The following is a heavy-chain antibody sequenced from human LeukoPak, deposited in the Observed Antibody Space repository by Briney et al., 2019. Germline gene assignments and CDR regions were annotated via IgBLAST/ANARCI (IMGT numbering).Heavy chain of an antibody. V-gene: IGHV1-69*05. CDR2: IIPIFGTA. CDR3: ASQPWGGYSYGPLFDY. J-gene: IGHJ4*02. D-gene: IGHD5-18*01. CDR1: GGTFTSYA. Sequence: ASVKGSCKASGGTFTSYAISWARQAPGQGLEWMGGIIPIFGTANYAQKFQGRVTITTDESTSTAYMELSSLRSEDTAVYYCASQPWGGYSYGPLFDYWGQGTLVTVSS.